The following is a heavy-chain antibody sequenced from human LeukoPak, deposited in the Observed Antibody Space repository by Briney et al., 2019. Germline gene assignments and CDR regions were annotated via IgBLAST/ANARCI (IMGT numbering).Heavy chain of an antibody. D-gene: IGHD3-9*01. V-gene: IGHV1-18*01. CDR2: ISAYNGNT. J-gene: IGHJ5*02. Sequence: ASVKVSCKASGYTFTSYGISWVRQAPGQGLEWMGWISAYNGNTNYAQKLQGRVTMTTDTSMSTAYMELRSLRSDDTAVYYCARERGGVLRYFDWSASNWFDPWGQGTLVTVSS. CDR1: GYTFTSYG. CDR3: ARERGGVLRYFDWSASNWFDP.